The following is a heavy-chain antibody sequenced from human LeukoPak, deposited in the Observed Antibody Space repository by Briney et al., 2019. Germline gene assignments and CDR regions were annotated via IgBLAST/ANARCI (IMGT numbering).Heavy chain of an antibody. CDR3: TTDSARGTSWDYYYYGMDV. J-gene: IGHJ6*02. CDR1: GFTFSNAW. D-gene: IGHD2-2*01. V-gene: IGHV3-15*01. CDR2: IKSKTDGGTT. Sequence: PGGSLRLSCAASGFTFSNAWMSWVRQAPGKGLEWVGRIKSKTDGGTTDYAAPVKGRFTISRDDSKNTLYLQMNSLKTEDTAVYYCTTDSARGTSWDYYYYGMDVWGQGTTVTVSS.